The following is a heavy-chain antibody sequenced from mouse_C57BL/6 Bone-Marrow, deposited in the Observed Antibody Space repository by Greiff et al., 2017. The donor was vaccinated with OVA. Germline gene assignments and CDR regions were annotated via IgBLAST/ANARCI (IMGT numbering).Heavy chain of an antibody. J-gene: IGHJ2*01. CDR3: ARRWLLFDY. CDR1: GFTFSSYG. Sequence: EVQLQESGGDLVKPGGSLKLSCAASGFTFSSYGMSWVRQTPDKRLEWVATIRRGGSYTYYPDSVKGRFTISRDNAKNTLYLQMSSLKSEDTAMYYGARRWLLFDYWGQGTTLTVSS. V-gene: IGHV5-6*01. D-gene: IGHD2-3*01. CDR2: IRRGGSYT.